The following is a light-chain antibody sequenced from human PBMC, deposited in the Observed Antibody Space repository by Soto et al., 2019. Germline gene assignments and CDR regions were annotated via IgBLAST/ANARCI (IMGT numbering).Light chain of an antibody. CDR1: QSTSSN. CDR3: QKYTDWPET. CDR2: DAS. V-gene: IGKV3-15*01. Sequence: EVGMTQSPATLSVSPGERATLSCRASQSTSSNLAWYQHKPGQGPRLLIHDASTRATGVPARFSGSGSGTEFTLTISSLQSEDFAVYYCQKYTDWPETFGXRTQVDIK. J-gene: IGKJ1*01.